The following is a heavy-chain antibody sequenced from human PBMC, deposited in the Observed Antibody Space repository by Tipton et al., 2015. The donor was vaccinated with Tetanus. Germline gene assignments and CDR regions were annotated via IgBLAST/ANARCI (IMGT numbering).Heavy chain of an antibody. V-gene: IGHV4-39*06. CDR2: IYETGRT. CDR3: AGDGEKIMTSDRRQRRATNYYYHYGLDV. Sequence: LRLSCSVSGGTISSSSSYWGWIRQPPGKGLQWIGSIYETGRTYYNPSLKSRVTISVDTSKNQITLTLKSVTAADTALYYCAGDGEKIMTSDRRQRRATNYYYHYGLDVWGQGTTVTVSS. D-gene: IGHD3-10*01. CDR1: GGTISSSSSY. J-gene: IGHJ6*02.